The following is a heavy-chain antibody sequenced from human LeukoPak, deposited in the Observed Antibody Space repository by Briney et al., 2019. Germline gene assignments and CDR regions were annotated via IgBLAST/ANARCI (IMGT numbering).Heavy chain of an antibody. CDR3: AKAPPSSYSYYYGMDV. Sequence: GGSLNPSWAPSGSTFRSYAMSWFGKAQGKGWDWVSAISGSGGSTYYADSVKGRFTISRDISKNTLYLQMNSLRAEDTAVYYCAKAPPSSYSYYYGMDVWGQGTTVTVSS. CDR2: ISGSGGST. V-gene: IGHV3-23*01. CDR1: GSTFRSYA. D-gene: IGHD6-13*01. J-gene: IGHJ6*02.